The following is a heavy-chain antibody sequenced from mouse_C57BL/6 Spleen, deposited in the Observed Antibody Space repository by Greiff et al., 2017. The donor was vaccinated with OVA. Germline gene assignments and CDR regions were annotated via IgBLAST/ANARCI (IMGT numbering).Heavy chain of an antibody. V-gene: IGHV5-9-1*02. CDR3: TRAAAQAALDY. Sequence: DVQLVESGDGLVKPGGSLKLSCAASGFTFSSYAMSWVRQTPEKRLEWVGYISRGGVYTYYADTVKGRSTISRDNARNTLYLQMSSLKSEDTAMYYCTRAAAQAALDYWGQGTTVTVSS. CDR2: ISRGGVYT. D-gene: IGHD3-2*02. J-gene: IGHJ2*01. CDR1: GFTFSSYA.